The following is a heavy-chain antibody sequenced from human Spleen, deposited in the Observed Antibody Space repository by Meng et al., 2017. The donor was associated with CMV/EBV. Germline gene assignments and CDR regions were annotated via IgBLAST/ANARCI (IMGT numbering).Heavy chain of an antibody. CDR1: GGSLTDDS. Sequence: LSLTGAGDGGSLTDDSWSWIRQSPEKGLEGIGDISHSGRTKYNPSLKSRVTISVDTSNNQFFLRVTSVTAADTAVYYCARGRTDFDSWGQGTLVTVSS. CDR3: ARGRTDFDS. CDR2: ISHSGRT. V-gene: IGHV4-34*01. J-gene: IGHJ4*02. D-gene: IGHD1-1*01.